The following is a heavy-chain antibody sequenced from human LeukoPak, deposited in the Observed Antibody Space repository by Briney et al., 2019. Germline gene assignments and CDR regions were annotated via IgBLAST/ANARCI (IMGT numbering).Heavy chain of an antibody. CDR2: IYTSGNT. V-gene: IGHV4-4*07. CDR1: GGSVTSNY. Sequence: PSETLSLTCTVSGGSVTSNYWSWIRQPAGKGLEWIGRIYTSGNTYYNPSPKSRVTMSLDTSKNQFSLRLTSVTAADTALYYCARDPIGWYFDLWGRGTLVIVSS. CDR3: ARDPIGWYFDL. J-gene: IGHJ2*01.